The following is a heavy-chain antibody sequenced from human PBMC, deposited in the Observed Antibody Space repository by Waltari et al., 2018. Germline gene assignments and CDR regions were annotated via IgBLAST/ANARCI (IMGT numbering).Heavy chain of an antibody. D-gene: IGHD2-8*01. J-gene: IGHJ5*02. CDR2: FNGNGGGT. CDR3: AKDNALHWFDP. V-gene: IGHV3-23*01. Sequence: EVQLLESGGGLVQPGGSLRLSCATSGFTFRTYAMSWVRQAPGQGLEWVSTFNGNGGGTYYADSVKGRFTISRDNSKNTLYLQMNSLRVEDTAVYFCAKDNALHWFDPWGQGTLVTVSS. CDR1: GFTFRTYA.